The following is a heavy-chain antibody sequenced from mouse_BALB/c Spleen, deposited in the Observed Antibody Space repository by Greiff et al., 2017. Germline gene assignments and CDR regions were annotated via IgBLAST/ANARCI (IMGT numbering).Heavy chain of an antibody. V-gene: IGHV2-9*02. CDR1: GFSFTSYG. J-gene: IGHJ2*01. CDR3: ARDRRTTVVPFDY. D-gene: IGHD1-1*01. Sequence: VMLVESGPGLVAPSQSLSITCTVSGFSFTSYGVHWVRQPPGKGLEWLGVIWAGGSTNYNSALMSRLSISKDNSKSQVFLKMNSLQTDDTAMYYCARDRRTTVVPFDYWGQGTTLTVTS. CDR2: IWAGGST.